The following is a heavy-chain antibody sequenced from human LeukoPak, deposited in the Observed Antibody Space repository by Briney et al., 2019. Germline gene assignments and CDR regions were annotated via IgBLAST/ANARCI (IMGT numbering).Heavy chain of an antibody. CDR1: GASISSFS. CDR3: ARRGGDMPARGFMDV. Sequence: SETLSLTCTVSGASISSFSWSWIRQPPGKGLEWIGYIYDSGIAFYNPSLKSRVTMSVDTSKNHFFLNLRSVTAADTAVYYCARRGGDMPARGFMDVWGKGTTVTVSS. CDR2: IYDSGIA. V-gene: IGHV4-59*04. J-gene: IGHJ6*03. D-gene: IGHD3-16*01.